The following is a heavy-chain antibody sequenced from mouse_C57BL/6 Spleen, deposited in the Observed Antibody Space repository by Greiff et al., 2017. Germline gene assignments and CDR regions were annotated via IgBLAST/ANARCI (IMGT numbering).Heavy chain of an antibody. D-gene: IGHD2-4*01. CDR1: GYSFTGYF. CDR3: ASDDYDDGDWYFDV. J-gene: IGHJ1*03. V-gene: IGHV1-20*01. CDR2: INPYNGDT. Sequence: EVQLQQSGPELVKPGDSVKISCKASGYSFTGYFMNWVMQSHGKSLEWIGRINPYNGDTFYNQKFKGKATLTVDKSSSTAHMELRSLTSEDSAVYYCASDDYDDGDWYFDVWGTGTTVTVSS.